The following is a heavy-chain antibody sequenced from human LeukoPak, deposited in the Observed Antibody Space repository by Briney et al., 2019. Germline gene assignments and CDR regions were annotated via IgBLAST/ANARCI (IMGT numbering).Heavy chain of an antibody. CDR3: AREGYAGSWRF. CDR1: GGSVSSYY. V-gene: IGHV4-59*02. CDR2: IYYSGST. D-gene: IGHD2-15*01. J-gene: IGHJ4*02. Sequence: KASETLSLTCSVSGGSVSSYYWSWIRQPPGKGLEWIGYIYYSGSTKYNPSLRSRVTISLDTSNNQFSLNLSPATAADTAVYYCAREGYAGSWRFWGQGTLVTVSS.